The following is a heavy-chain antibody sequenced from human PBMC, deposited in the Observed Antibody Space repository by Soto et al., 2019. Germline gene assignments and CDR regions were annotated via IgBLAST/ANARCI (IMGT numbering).Heavy chain of an antibody. CDR1: GHTFTGYY. CDR2: INPNSGAT. Sequence: ASVKVSCKPSGHTFTGYYIHWVRQAPGQGLEWMGWINPNSGATNYALKFQGRVTMTRDTSISAAYMELNSLTSDDTAVYYCARSRLTDYSIDYWGQGTLVTVSS. D-gene: IGHD4-4*01. CDR3: ARSRLTDYSIDY. V-gene: IGHV1-2*02. J-gene: IGHJ4*02.